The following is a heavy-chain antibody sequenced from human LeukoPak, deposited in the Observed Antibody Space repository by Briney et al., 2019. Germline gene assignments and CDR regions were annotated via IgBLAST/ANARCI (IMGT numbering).Heavy chain of an antibody. CDR3: ARWAGYCSITNCYTAFDY. CDR1: GGTFSNYA. J-gene: IGHJ4*02. D-gene: IGHD2-2*02. CDR2: ITPIFGTA. V-gene: IGHV1-69*13. Sequence: SVKVSCKASGGTFSNYAINLVRQAPGQGLEWMGGITPIFGTANYAQRFQGRVTITADESTSTAYMELSSLRSEDTAVYYCARWAGYCSITNCYTAFDYWGQGTLVTVSS.